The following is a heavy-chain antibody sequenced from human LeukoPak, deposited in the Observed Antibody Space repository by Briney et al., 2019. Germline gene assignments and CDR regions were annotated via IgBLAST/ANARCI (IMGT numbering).Heavy chain of an antibody. Sequence: SETLSLTCTVSGGSISSSSYYWGWIRQPPGKGLEWIGSIYYSGSTYYNPSLKSRVTISVDTSNNQFSLRLSSVTATDTAVYYCARLKSKSFFDYWGQGTLVTVSS. V-gene: IGHV4-39*01. CDR3: ARLKSKSFFDY. CDR1: GGSISSSSYY. CDR2: IYYSGST. J-gene: IGHJ4*02. D-gene: IGHD3-16*02.